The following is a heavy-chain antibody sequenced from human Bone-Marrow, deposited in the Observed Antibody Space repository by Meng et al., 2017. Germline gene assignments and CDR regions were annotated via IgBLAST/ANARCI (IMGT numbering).Heavy chain of an antibody. J-gene: IGHJ4*02. D-gene: IGHD3-22*01. CDR1: GFTFSDYY. CDR3: AFTIDSSGYYY. CDR2: ISSSGSTI. Sequence: LSLTCAASGFTFSDYYMSWIRQAPGEGLEWVSYISSSGSTIYYADSVKGRFTISRDNAKNSLYLQMNSLRAEDTAVYYCAFTIDSSGYYYWGQGTLVTVSS. V-gene: IGHV3-11*04.